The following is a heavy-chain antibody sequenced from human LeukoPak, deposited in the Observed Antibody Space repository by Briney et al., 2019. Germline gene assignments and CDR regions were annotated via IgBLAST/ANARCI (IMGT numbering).Heavy chain of an antibody. D-gene: IGHD4-17*01. CDR1: GFTFRSYW. CDR3: ARDLGGWYGDPFGY. CDR2: IKQDGSEI. Sequence: GGSLRVSCAASGFTFRSYWMSWVRQAPGKGLEWVANIKQDGSEINYVDSVKGRFTISRDNAKNSLFLQMNSLRAEDTAVYYCARDLGGWYGDPFGYWSQGTLVTVSS. V-gene: IGHV3-7*01. J-gene: IGHJ4*02.